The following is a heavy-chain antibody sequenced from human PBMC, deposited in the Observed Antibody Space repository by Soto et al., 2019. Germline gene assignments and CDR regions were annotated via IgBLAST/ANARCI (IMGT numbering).Heavy chain of an antibody. CDR1: GFTFSSYW. V-gene: IGHV3-7*01. CDR3: ARDYPRRNTIFGVVSPHNAFDI. Sequence: GGSLRLSCAASGFTFSSYWMSWVRQAPGKGLEWVANIKQDGSEKYYVDSVKGRFTISRDNAKNSLYLQMNSLRAEDTAVYYCARDYPRRNTIFGVVSPHNAFDIWGQGTMVTVSS. CDR2: IKQDGSEK. D-gene: IGHD3-3*01. J-gene: IGHJ3*02.